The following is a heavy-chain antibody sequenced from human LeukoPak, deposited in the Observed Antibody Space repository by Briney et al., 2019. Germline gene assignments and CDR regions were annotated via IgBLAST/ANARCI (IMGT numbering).Heavy chain of an antibody. CDR1: GFTFSDYY. J-gene: IGHJ4*02. CDR2: ISSSGSTI. V-gene: IGHV3-11*01. CDR3: ARPRGDDFWSGYYPDY. D-gene: IGHD3-3*01. Sequence: KPGGSLRLSCAASGFTFSDYYMSWIRQAPGKGLEWVSYISSSGSTIYYADSVKGRFTISRDNAKNSLYLQMNSPRAEDTAVYYCARPRGDDFWSGYYPDYWGQGTLVTVSS.